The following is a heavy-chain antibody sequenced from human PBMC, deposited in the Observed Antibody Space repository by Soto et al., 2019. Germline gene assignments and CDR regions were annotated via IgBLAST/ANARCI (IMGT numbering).Heavy chain of an antibody. CDR1: GGTFSSYA. Sequence: SVKVSCKASGGTFSSYAISWVRQAPGQGLEWMGRIIPILGIANYAQKFQGRVTITADKSTSTAYMELSSLRSEDTAVYYCARSTDCTNGVCSTSDFDYWGQGTLVTVSS. CDR3: ARSTDCTNGVCSTSDFDY. CDR2: IIPILGIA. V-gene: IGHV1-69*04. D-gene: IGHD2-8*01. J-gene: IGHJ4*02.